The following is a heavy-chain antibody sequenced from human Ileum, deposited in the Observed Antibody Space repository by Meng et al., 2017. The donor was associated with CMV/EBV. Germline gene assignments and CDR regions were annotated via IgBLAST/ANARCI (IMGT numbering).Heavy chain of an antibody. V-gene: IGHV4-30-4*01. J-gene: IGHJ4*02. CDR2: IYHTGNT. CDR1: GVSMSSGDNY. D-gene: IGHD3-16*01. CDR3: AGGLIAFGGSVLDS. Sequence: GVSMSSGDNYWSWIRQSPEKGLEWIGYIYHTGNTHYEPSLKSRVTISVDTSKNQYSLKLTSVTAADSAMYYCAGGLIAFGGSVLDSWGPGSLVTVSS.